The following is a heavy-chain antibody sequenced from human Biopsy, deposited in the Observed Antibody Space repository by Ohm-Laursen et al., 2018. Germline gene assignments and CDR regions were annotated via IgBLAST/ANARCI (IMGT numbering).Heavy chain of an antibody. CDR1: GGSFNGYF. J-gene: IGHJ6*02. Sequence: TLSLTCAVSGGSFNGYFWSWIRQPPGKGLEWIGDINQSGSTNYSPSLKSRVTISVDTAKKQFSLSLRSVTAADTAVYYCARVPLPGIGAAYRGRFLYGMDVWGQGTTVSVSS. D-gene: IGHD6-13*01. V-gene: IGHV4-34*01. CDR2: INQSGST. CDR3: ARVPLPGIGAAYRGRFLYGMDV.